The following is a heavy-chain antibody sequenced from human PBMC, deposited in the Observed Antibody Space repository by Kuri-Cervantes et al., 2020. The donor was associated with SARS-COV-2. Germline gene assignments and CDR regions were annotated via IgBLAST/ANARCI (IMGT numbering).Heavy chain of an antibody. CDR1: GFTFSDYY. D-gene: IGHD1-26*01. CDR3: ARAPRMGATGDAFDI. CDR2: ISSSGSTI. J-gene: IGHJ3*02. V-gene: IGHV3-11*04. Sequence: GGSLRLSCAASGFTFSDYYMSWIRQAPGKGLEWVSYISSSGSTIYYADSVKGRFTISRDNAKNSLYLQMNSLRAEDTAVYYCARAPRMGATGDAFDIWGQGTMVTVSS.